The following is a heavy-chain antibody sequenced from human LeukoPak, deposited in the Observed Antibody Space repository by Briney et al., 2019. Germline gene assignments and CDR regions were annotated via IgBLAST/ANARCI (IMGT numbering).Heavy chain of an antibody. CDR1: GFSFSGSE. V-gene: IGHV3-48*03. J-gene: IGHJ4*02. D-gene: IGHD4-17*01. CDR3: ARDRMTAVYN. Sequence: GGSLRLSCAASGFSFSGSEMNWVRQAPGKGLEWGSYISGSGSLIYYADSVKGRFTISRDNAKNSLYLQMNSLRAEDTAVYYCARDRMTAVYNWGQGTLVTVSS. CDR2: ISGSGSLI.